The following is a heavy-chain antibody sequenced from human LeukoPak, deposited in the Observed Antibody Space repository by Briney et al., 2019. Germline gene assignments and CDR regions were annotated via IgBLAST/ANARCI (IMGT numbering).Heavy chain of an antibody. J-gene: IGHJ3*01. Sequence: PGGSLRLSCAASGFTFSSYGMHWVRQAPGKGLEWVGVISFDGSNRYYADSVKGRFTISRDNSKKTVFLQMNSLRAEDTAVYYCAKALKTWGYCGGDCSSVHTFDFWGQGTMVTVSS. CDR2: ISFDGSNR. CDR1: GFTFSSYG. CDR3: AKALKTWGYCGGDCSSVHTFDF. D-gene: IGHD2-21*02. V-gene: IGHV3-30*18.